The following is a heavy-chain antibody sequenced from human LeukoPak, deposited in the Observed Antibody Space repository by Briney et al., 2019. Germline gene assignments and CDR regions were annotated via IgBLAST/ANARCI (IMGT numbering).Heavy chain of an antibody. CDR3: ARVELLWGGPPRGSFDH. CDR1: GGSFSGYY. J-gene: IGHJ4*02. V-gene: IGHV4-34*09. CDR2: IYYNGST. D-gene: IGHD2-21*01. Sequence: SQTLSLTCAVYGGSFSGYYWSWIRQLRGKGLESIGNIYYNGSTYYNTTIKSRLTISLDTSKSQFSLRLTSVTAADTAVYYCARVELLWGGPPRGSFDHWGQGILIAVSS.